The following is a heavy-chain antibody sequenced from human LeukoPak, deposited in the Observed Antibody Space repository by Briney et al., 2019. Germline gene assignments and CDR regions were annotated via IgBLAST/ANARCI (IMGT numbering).Heavy chain of an antibody. J-gene: IGHJ4*02. CDR2: IRSRTYGGTT. CDR3: SREKRWIFEY. D-gene: IGHD5-24*01. CDR1: GFTFGDYA. V-gene: IGHV3-49*03. Sequence: GGSLRLSCTASGFTFGDYAMSWFRQAPGKGLEWVGFIRSRTYGGTTEYAASVKGRFTVSRDDSKSIAYLQMNSLKTEDTAVYYCSREKRWIFEYWGQGTLVTVSS.